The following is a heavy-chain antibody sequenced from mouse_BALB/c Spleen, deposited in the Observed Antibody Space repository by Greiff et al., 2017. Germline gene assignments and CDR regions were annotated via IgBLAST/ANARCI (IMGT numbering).Heavy chain of an antibody. J-gene: IGHJ4*01. D-gene: IGHD2-1*01. V-gene: IGHV1S137*01. Sequence: VQLQQSGAELVRPGVSVKISCKGSGYTFTDYAMHWVKQSHAKSLEWIGVISTYYGDASYNQKFKGKATMTVDKSSSTANMELARLTSEDSAIYYCARRRLYGNYEDAMDDWGQGTSVTVSS. CDR3: ARRRLYGNYEDAMDD. CDR2: ISTYYGDA. CDR1: GYTFTDYA.